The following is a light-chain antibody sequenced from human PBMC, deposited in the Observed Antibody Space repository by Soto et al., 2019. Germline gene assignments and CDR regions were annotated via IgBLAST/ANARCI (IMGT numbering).Light chain of an antibody. V-gene: IGKV1-39*01. CDR3: QQSYTTPPA. CDR1: QSVSIY. Sequence: DIQMTQSPSSLSASVGDRVTITCRASQSVSIYLNWYQQKPGKASKLLIYTTSSLQSEVPSRFSGRGSGTDFTLTISSLQPEDFATYYCQQSYTTPPAFGQGTKVEF. CDR2: TTS. J-gene: IGKJ1*01.